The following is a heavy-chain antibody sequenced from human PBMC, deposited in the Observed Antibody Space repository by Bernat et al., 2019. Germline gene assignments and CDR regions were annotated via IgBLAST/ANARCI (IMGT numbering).Heavy chain of an antibody. J-gene: IGHJ6*02. V-gene: IGHV3-48*03. CDR1: GFTFSSHE. CDR3: ARGDGSYYYGMDV. D-gene: IGHD1-1*01. Sequence: EVQLVESGGGLVQPGGSLRLSCAASGFTFSSHEMNWVRQAPGKGLDWVSYISDSGTNMKYADSVRGRFTISRDNTKNSLYLQMNSLRAEDTAVYYCARGDGSYYYGMDVWGQGTTVTVSS. CDR2: ISDSGTNM.